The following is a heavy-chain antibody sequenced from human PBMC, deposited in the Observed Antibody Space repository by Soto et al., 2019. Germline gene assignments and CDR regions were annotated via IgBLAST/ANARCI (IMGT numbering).Heavy chain of an antibody. V-gene: IGHV1-69*13. CDR3: GRSDGYHAGALNYYYYGMDV. Sequence: SVKVSCKASGGTFSSYAISWVRQAPGQGLEWMGGIIPIFGTANYAQKFQGRVTITADESTSTAYMELSSLRSEDTAVYYCGRSDGYHAGALNYYYYGMDVWGQGTTVTVSS. CDR1: GGTFSSYA. J-gene: IGHJ6*02. D-gene: IGHD3-16*01. CDR2: IIPIFGTA.